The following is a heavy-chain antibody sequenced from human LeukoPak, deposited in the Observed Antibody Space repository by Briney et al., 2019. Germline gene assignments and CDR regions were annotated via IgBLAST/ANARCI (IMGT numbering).Heavy chain of an antibody. Sequence: GGSLRLSRAASGFTFSSYWMSWVRQAPGKGLEWVANIKQDGSEKYYVDSVKGRFTISRDNAKNSLYLQMNSLRAEDTAVYYCARARRLVATPYDYWGQGTLVTVSS. CDR3: ARARRLVATPYDY. CDR2: IKQDGSEK. V-gene: IGHV3-7*01. D-gene: IGHD5-12*01. J-gene: IGHJ4*02. CDR1: GFTFSSYW.